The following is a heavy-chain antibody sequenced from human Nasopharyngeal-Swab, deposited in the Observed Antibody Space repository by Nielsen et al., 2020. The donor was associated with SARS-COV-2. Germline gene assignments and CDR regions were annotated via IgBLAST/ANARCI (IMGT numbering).Heavy chain of an antibody. D-gene: IGHD4-17*01. V-gene: IGHV4-39*07. J-gene: IGHJ4*02. Sequence: SETLSLTCTVSGGSISSSSYYWGWIRQPPGKGLEWIGSIYYSGSTYYNPSLKSRVTISVDTSKNQFSLKLSSVTAADTAVCYCARARTRVTTFDYWGQGTLVTVSS. CDR2: IYYSGST. CDR3: ARARTRVTTFDY. CDR1: GGSISSSSYY.